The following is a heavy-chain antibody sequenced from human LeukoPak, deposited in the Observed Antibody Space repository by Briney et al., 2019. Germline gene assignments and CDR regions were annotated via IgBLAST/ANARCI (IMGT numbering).Heavy chain of an antibody. CDR2: VNQDGSET. V-gene: IGHV3-7*01. D-gene: IGHD3-10*01. CDR1: GFTFSSYG. CDR3: AKGISSNYYGSGSLDY. J-gene: IGHJ4*02. Sequence: GGSLRLSCAASGFTFSSYGMHWVRQAPGKGLEWVANVNQDGSETHYVDSVKGRFTISRDNAKNSLFLQLNSLRAEDTAVYYCAKGISSNYYGSGSLDYWGQGTLVTVSS.